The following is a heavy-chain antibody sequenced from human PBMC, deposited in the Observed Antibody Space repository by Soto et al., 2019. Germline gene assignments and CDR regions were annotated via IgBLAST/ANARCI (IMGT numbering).Heavy chain of an antibody. CDR2: MNPNSGNT. Sequence: QGQLVQSGAEVKKPGASVKVSCKASGYTFTSYDINWVRQATGQGLEWMGWMNPNSGNTGYVEKFQGRVTMTRNTSTSTAYMELSSLRSEDTAVYYCARGSRIFGVHLNYYSYYGTDVWGQGTTVTVSS. CDR1: GYTFTSYD. D-gene: IGHD3-3*01. CDR3: ARGSRIFGVHLNYYSYYGTDV. J-gene: IGHJ6*02. V-gene: IGHV1-8*01.